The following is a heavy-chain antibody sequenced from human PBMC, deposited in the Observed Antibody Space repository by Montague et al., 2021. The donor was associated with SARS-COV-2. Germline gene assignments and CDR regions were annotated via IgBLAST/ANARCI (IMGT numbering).Heavy chain of an antibody. CDR2: ISDDGSNK. CDR1: GFSFSSYV. D-gene: IGHD6-13*01. J-gene: IGHJ4*02. CDR3: AREVGYSTSWYDN. Sequence: SLRLSCAASGFSFSSYVLHWVRQAPGKGLEWVALISDDGSNKYYADSVKGRFSITRDNFRNTVDLEMNSLRHEDTAVYYGAREVGYSTSWYDNWGQGTRVTVSS. V-gene: IGHV3-30*04.